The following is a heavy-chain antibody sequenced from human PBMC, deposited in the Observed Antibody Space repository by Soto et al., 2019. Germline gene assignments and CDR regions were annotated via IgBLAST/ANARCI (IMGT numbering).Heavy chain of an antibody. CDR1: GGSISSGGYY. Sequence: QVQLQESGPGLVKPSQTLSLTCAVSGGSISSGGYYWSWIRQHPGKGLEWIGYIYYSGSTSYNPSLRSRVTISVDTSKNHFSLRLSSVTAADTAVYYCARTRNQGGGYYYYYMDVWGKGTTVTVSS. D-gene: IGHD1-26*01. CDR2: IYYSGST. J-gene: IGHJ6*03. V-gene: IGHV4-31*11. CDR3: ARTRNQGGGYYYYYMDV.